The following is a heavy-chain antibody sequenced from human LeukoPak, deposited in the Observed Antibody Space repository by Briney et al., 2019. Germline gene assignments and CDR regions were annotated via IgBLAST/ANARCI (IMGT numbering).Heavy chain of an antibody. J-gene: IGHJ4*02. Sequence: PGGSLRLSCAASGFTFDDYAMHWVRQAPGKGLEWVSGISWNSGSIGYADSVKGRFTISRDNAKNSLYLQMNSLRAEDTALYYCANSRLLYRGGFDYWGQGTLVTVSS. CDR3: ANSRLLYRGGFDY. V-gene: IGHV3-9*01. D-gene: IGHD3-3*01. CDR2: ISWNSGSI. CDR1: GFTFDDYA.